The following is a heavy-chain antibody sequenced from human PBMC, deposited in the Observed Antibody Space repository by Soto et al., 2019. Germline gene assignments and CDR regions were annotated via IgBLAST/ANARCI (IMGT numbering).Heavy chain of an antibody. Sequence: SETLSLTCAVYGGSFSGYYWSWVRQPPGKGLEWIGEINHSGSTNYNPSLKSRVTISVDTSKNQFSLKLSSVTAADTAVYYCARGYRASIFSGIDAFDIWGQGTTVPVSS. V-gene: IGHV4-34*01. CDR2: INHSGST. J-gene: IGHJ3*02. CDR3: ARGYRASIFSGIDAFDI. D-gene: IGHD3-9*01. CDR1: GGSFSGYY.